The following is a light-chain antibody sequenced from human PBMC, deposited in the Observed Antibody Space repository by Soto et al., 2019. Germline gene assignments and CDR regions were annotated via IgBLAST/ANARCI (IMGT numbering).Light chain of an antibody. CDR1: QSVSTNY. Sequence: EIVLTQSPGTLSLSPGERATLSCRASQSVSTNYLAWYQRKPGQAPRLLIYCASSRATGIPDRFSGSGSGTDFTLTITRLEPADFAVYYCQQYGSSPPTFGQGTKVEIK. V-gene: IGKV3-20*01. J-gene: IGKJ1*01. CDR3: QQYGSSPPT. CDR2: CAS.